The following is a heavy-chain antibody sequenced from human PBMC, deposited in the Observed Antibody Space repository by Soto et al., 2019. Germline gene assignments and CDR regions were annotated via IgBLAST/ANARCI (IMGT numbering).Heavy chain of an antibody. CDR3: ARLEHNFGPHDY. CDR2: ISVHNGYT. D-gene: IGHD1-1*01. CDR1: GYTFSSYG. V-gene: IGHV1-18*01. Sequence: QVQLAQSGAEVKKPGASVTVSCKASGYTFSSYGISWVRQAPGQGMEWVGWISVHNGYTKYATELQGRVTMTTDTSTRTAYMELRSLRSDDSAVDYCARLEHNFGPHDYWGQGNLVTVTS. J-gene: IGHJ4*02.